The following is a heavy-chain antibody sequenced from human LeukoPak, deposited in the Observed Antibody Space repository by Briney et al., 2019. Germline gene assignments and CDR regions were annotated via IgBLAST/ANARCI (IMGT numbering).Heavy chain of an antibody. CDR2: IYYSGST. J-gene: IGHJ2*01. Sequence: SETLSLTCTVSGGSISSYYWSWLRQPPGKGLEWIGYIYYSGSTNYNPSLKSRVTISVDTSKNQFSLKLSSVTAAGTAVYYCARYSPVVAATYWYFDLWGRGTLVTVSS. V-gene: IGHV4-59*01. D-gene: IGHD2-15*01. CDR3: ARYSPVVAATYWYFDL. CDR1: GGSISSYY.